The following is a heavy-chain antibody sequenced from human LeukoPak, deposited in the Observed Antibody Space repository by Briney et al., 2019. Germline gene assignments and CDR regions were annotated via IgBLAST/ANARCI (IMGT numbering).Heavy chain of an antibody. D-gene: IGHD3-22*01. J-gene: IGHJ6*02. CDR3: ARVFGNYYDSSGYSYYYYGMDV. V-gene: IGHV4-31*03. Sequence: SETLSLTCTVSGGSISSGGYYWSWIRQHPGKGLEWIGYIYYSGSTYYNPSLKSRVTISVDTSKNQFSLKLSSVTAADTAVYYCARVFGNYYDSSGYSYYYYGMDVWGQGTTVTVSS. CDR2: IYYSGST. CDR1: GGSISSGGYY.